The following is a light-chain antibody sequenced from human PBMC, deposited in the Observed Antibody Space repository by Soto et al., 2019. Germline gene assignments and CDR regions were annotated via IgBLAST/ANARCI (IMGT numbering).Light chain of an antibody. V-gene: IGKV3-20*01. Sequence: EIVLTQSPGTLSLSPGERATLSCRASHTISSSYLAWYQQKPGQAPRLLMYGISRRATGSPDRFSGSGSGTDFTLTISSLEPEDFAVYYCQQYNNWPRTFGQGTKVDIK. CDR1: HTISSSY. CDR2: GIS. J-gene: IGKJ1*01. CDR3: QQYNNWPRT.